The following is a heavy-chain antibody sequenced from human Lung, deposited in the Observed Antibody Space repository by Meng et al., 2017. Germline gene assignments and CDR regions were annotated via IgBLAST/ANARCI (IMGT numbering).Heavy chain of an antibody. CDR3: ARGRHCSSTTCYLSDS. Sequence: QVHLVQSGPEVRKPGASVKVSCQASGYSFTNYGITWVRQAPGKGLEWMGWTSTYNSNRNYAQSLQGRVTMTTDTSTTTAYMELRSLTFDDTAVYYCARGRHCSSTTCYLSDSWGQGTLVTVSS. V-gene: IGHV1-18*01. CDR2: TSTYNSNR. J-gene: IGHJ4*02. CDR1: GYSFTNYG. D-gene: IGHD2-2*01.